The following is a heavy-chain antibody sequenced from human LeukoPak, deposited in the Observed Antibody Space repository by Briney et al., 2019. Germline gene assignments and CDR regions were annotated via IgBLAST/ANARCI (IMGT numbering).Heavy chain of an antibody. J-gene: IGHJ4*02. V-gene: IGHV3-74*01. CDR3: ARGGEYGDYAGY. Sequence: GGSLLLSCAAPGFTFSSYWMHWVRPAPGKGLVWVSRINSDGSSTSYADSVKGRFTISRDNAKNTLYPQMNSLRAEDTAVYYCARGGEYGDYAGYWGQGTLVTVSS. CDR1: GFTFSSYW. CDR2: INSDGSST. D-gene: IGHD4-17*01.